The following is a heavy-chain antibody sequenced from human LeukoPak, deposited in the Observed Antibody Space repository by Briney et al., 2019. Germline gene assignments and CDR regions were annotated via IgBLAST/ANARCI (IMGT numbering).Heavy chain of an antibody. D-gene: IGHD5-18*01. CDR2: IYTSGST. V-gene: IGHV4-61*02. J-gene: IGHJ6*03. Sequence: TLSLTCTVSGGSISSGSYYWSWIRQPAGKGLEWVGRIYTSGSTNYNPPLKSRVTISVDTSKNQFSLKLSSVTAADTAVYYCARTSGYSYGYYYYYYYMDVWGKGTTVTVSS. CDR3: ARTSGYSYGYYYYYYYMDV. CDR1: GGSISSGSYY.